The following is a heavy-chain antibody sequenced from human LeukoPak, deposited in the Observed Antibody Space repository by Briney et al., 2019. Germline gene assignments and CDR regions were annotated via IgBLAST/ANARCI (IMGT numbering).Heavy chain of an antibody. CDR3: AKNGDRGAYCTGGTCYPYFYYYMDV. V-gene: IGHV3-23*01. J-gene: IGHJ6*03. CDR2: ISSTGGTT. D-gene: IGHD2-15*01. CDR1: GFTFSSYA. Sequence: PGRSLRLSCAASGFTFSSYAMSWVRQAPGKGLEWVSSISSTGGTTYYADSVKGRFTISRDNSKNTLYLQMNSLRAEDTAIYYCAKNGDRGAYCTGGTCYPYFYYYMDVWGKGTTVTI.